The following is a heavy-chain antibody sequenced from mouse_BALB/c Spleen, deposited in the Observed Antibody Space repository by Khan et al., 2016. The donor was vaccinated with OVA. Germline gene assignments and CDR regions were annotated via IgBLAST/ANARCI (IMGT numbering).Heavy chain of an antibody. CDR1: GFAFSRYW. CDR3: ARIHGYRYFDV. Sequence: EVQLQESGGGLVQPGGSLKLSCAASGFAFSRYWMSWVRQAPGKGLEWIGEINPDSSTINYTPSLKDKFIISRDNAKNTLYLQMSKVRSEDTALYYCARIHGYRYFDVWGAGTTVTVSS. V-gene: IGHV4-1*02. CDR2: INPDSSTI. J-gene: IGHJ1*01.